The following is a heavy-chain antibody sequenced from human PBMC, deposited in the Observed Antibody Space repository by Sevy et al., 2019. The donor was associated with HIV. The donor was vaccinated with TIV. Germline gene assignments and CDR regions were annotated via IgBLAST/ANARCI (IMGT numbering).Heavy chain of an antibody. CDR3: ARVWGNYDSSGSAIDI. J-gene: IGHJ3*02. V-gene: IGHV1-18*01. Sequence: ASVKVSCKASGYTFTSYGISWVRQAPGQGLEWMGWISAYKGNTNYSQKLQGRVTMTTDTSTSTAYMELWSLRSDDTAVYYCARVWGNYDSSGSAIDIWGQGTMVTVSS. CDR2: ISAYKGNT. D-gene: IGHD3-22*01. CDR1: GYTFTSYG.